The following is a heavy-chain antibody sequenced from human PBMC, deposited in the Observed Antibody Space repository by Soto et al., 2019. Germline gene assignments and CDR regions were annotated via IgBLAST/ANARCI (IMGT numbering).Heavy chain of an antibody. CDR2: IKEDGSEK. Sequence: GSLRLSCAASGFTFSSYLMNWVRQAPGKGLEWVANIKEDGSEKYYVDSVKGRFTISRDNAKNSLYLQMNSLIAADTAVYYCARAKGIGVAGKLHDWGQGTLVNVSS. D-gene: IGHD6-13*01. J-gene: IGHJ4*02. CDR1: GFTFSSYL. CDR3: ARAKGIGVAGKLHD. V-gene: IGHV3-7*01.